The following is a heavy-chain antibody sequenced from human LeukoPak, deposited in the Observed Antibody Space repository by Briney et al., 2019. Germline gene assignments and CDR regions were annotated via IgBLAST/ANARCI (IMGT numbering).Heavy chain of an antibody. CDR3: ARRWDSSGYYGGGFDY. CDR2: VYYRGST. Sequence: SETLSLTCTVSGASINSNNYYWGWIRQSPGKGLEWIGTVYYRGSTYYNPSLKSRVTISVGTSRKQFSLKLSSVTAADTAVYYCARRWDSSGYYGGGFDYWGQGTLVTVSS. CDR1: GASINSNNYY. D-gene: IGHD3-22*01. V-gene: IGHV4-39*01. J-gene: IGHJ4*02.